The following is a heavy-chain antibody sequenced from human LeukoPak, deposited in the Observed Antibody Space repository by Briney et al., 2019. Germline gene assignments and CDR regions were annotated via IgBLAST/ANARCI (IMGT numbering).Heavy chain of an antibody. V-gene: IGHV3-9*01. CDR2: ISWNSGSI. J-gene: IGHJ3*02. D-gene: IGHD3-22*01. CDR1: GFTFDDYA. Sequence: GRSLRLSCAASGFTFDDYAMHWVRQAPGKGLEWVSCISWNSGSIGYADSVKGRFTISRDNAKNSLYLQMNSLRAEDTASYYCAKVTHYYDSSGYYYHRAFDIWGQGTMVTVSS. CDR3: AKVTHYYDSSGYYYHRAFDI.